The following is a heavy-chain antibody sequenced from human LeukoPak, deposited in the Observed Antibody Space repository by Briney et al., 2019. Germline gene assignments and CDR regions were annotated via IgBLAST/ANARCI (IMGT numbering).Heavy chain of an antibody. CDR2: IRQDGSEK. Sequence: GGSLRLSCAASGFTFSSYWVSWVRQAPGKGLEWVANIRQDGSEKYYVDSVKGRFTISRDNAKNSLYLQMNSLRAEDTAVYYCATYIAAAGPQPYYYYYYMDVWGKGTTVTVSS. V-gene: IGHV3-7*01. CDR3: ATYIAAAGPQPYYYYYYMDV. CDR1: GFTFSSYW. J-gene: IGHJ6*03. D-gene: IGHD6-13*01.